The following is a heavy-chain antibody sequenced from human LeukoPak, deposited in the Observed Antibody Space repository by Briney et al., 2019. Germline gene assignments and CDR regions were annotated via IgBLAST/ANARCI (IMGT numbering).Heavy chain of an antibody. CDR3: AGTYYYDSSGHPLPI. J-gene: IGHJ3*02. CDR2: IYYSGST. Sequence: SETLSLTCTVSGGSISSYYWSWIRQPPGKGLEWIGYIYYSGSTNYNPSLKSRVTISVDTSKNQFSLKLSSVTAADTAVYYCAGTYYYDSSGHPLPIWGQGTMVTISS. V-gene: IGHV4-59*01. D-gene: IGHD3-22*01. CDR1: GGSISSYY.